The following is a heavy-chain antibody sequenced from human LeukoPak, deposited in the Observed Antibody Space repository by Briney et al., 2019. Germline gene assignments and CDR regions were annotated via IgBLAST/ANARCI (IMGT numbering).Heavy chain of an antibody. CDR2: IYWVDGT. Sequence: PGGSLRLSCAASGVTVSSHYMNWVRRAPGKGLEWVSVIYWVDGTSYADSVKGRFTISRDNSKNTVYLQMNSLRAEDTAVYSCASDLLYWGQGTLVTVSS. J-gene: IGHJ4*02. CDR1: GVTVSSHY. CDR3: ASDLLY. V-gene: IGHV3-53*01. D-gene: IGHD2-15*01.